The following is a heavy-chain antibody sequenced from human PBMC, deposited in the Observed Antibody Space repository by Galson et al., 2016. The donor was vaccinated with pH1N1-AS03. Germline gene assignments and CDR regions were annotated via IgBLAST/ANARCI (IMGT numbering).Heavy chain of an antibody. CDR2: ISYGGNND. V-gene: IGHV3-33*01. CDR3: ARQEWTGAAAHDY. CDR1: GFAFSHYG. D-gene: IGHD6-13*01. J-gene: IGHJ4*02. Sequence: SLRLSCAASGFAFSHYGMHWVRQAPGKGLEWVAVISYGGNNDYYGDSLKGRFTISRDNSRNTLYLQMNNLRAEDTAVYYCARQEWTGAAAHDYWGQGTLVTVAS.